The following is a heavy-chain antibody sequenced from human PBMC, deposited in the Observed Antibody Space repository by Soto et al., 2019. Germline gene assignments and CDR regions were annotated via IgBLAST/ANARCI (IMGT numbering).Heavy chain of an antibody. CDR1: VDIFPSCG. CDR2: HRAYNGNT. D-gene: IGHD3-10*01. Sequence: ASVKVSCDASVDIFPSCGLSGVRRPPGQGLEGLGGHRAYNGNTQYAERLRDSLTLTTDTSTNTGYMELRSLTSDDTAVYYCARDQESITDRILQYWGQGTRVTVSS. J-gene: IGHJ4*02. V-gene: IGHV1-18*01. CDR3: ARDQESITDRILQY.